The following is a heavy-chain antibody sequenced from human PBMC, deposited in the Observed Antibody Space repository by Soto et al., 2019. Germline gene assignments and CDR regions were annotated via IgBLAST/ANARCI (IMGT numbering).Heavy chain of an antibody. Sequence: GGSLRLSCTASGFSVGSYGMSWVRKAPGKGLECVSSSGSGYSIFYADSVKGRFNISRDNSKNTLFLQMNSLRAEDTAVYYCAKGRGSSWSVVFFDYWGQGALVTVSS. CDR2: SGSGYSI. V-gene: IGHV3-23*01. CDR1: GFSVGSYG. J-gene: IGHJ4*02. CDR3: AKGRGSSWSVVFFDY. D-gene: IGHD6-13*01.